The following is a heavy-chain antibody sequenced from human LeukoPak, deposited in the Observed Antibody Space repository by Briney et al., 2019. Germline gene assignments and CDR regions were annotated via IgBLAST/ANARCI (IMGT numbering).Heavy chain of an antibody. D-gene: IGHD1-26*01. Sequence: RGSLRLSCAASGFTFSSYGMHWVRQAPGKGLEWVAVISYDGSNKYYADSVKGRFTISRDNSKNTLYLQMNSLRAEDTAVYYCAVGATTGYWGQGTLVTVSS. V-gene: IGHV3-30*03. CDR3: AVGATTGY. CDR1: GFTFSSYG. J-gene: IGHJ4*02. CDR2: ISYDGSNK.